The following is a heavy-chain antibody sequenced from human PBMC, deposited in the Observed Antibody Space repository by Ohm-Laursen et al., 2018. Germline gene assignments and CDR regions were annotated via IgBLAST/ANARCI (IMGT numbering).Heavy chain of an antibody. D-gene: IGHD3-10*01. V-gene: IGHV3-33*01. CDR3: ARVPGFGELSHYYYGMDV. CDR1: GFTFSSYG. Sequence: SLRLSCAASGFTFSSYGMHWVRQAPGKGLEWVAVIWYDGSNKYYADSVKGRFTISRDNSKNTLYLQMSSLRAEDTAVYYCARVPGFGELSHYYYGMDVWGQGTTVTVSS. CDR2: IWYDGSNK. J-gene: IGHJ6*02.